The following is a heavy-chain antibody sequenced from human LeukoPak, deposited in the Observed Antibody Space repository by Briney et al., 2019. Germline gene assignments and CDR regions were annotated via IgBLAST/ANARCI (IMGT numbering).Heavy chain of an antibody. CDR2: ISTKGGST. CDR1: GFIFSNYA. J-gene: IGHJ4*02. CDR3: ARDRSGAFDY. D-gene: IGHD6-25*01. V-gene: IGHV3-64*02. Sequence: GGSLRLSCAASGFIFSNYAMYWVRQAPGKGLESVAAISTKGGSTSYADSVKGRITISRDDSKNTLYLQMGSLTIDDMGVYFCARDRSGAFDYWGQGTLVTVSS.